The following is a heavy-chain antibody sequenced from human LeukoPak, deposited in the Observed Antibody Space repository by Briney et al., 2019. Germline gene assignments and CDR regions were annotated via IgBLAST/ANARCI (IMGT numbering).Heavy chain of an antibody. D-gene: IGHD1-26*01. CDR3: ARFSGSYWDY. CDR2: IYSSGSA. CDR1: GASFTGYY. Sequence: SETLSLTCSVSGASFTGYYWSWIRQPPGKPLEWVGYIYSSGSARYKDSLKSRVTISLDTSKNQFSLKLTSVTAADTAEYYCARFSGSYWDYWGQGALVTVSS. J-gene: IGHJ4*02. V-gene: IGHV4-4*08.